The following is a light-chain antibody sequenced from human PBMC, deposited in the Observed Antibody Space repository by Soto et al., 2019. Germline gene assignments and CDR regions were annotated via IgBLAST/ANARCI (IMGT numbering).Light chain of an antibody. V-gene: IGKV1-27*01. CDR2: AAS. CDR1: QGISNY. CDR3: QKYNSAPQT. Sequence: DIQMTQSPSSLSASVGDRVTITRRASQGISNYLAWYQQKPGKVPKLLIYAASTLQFGVPSRFSGSGSGTDFTLTISSLQPEDVATYYCQKYNSAPQTFGQGTKVEIK. J-gene: IGKJ1*01.